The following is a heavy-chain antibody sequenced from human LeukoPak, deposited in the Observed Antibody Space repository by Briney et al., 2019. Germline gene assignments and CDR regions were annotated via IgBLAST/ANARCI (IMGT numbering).Heavy chain of an antibody. J-gene: IGHJ4*02. CDR1: EFTFSSYW. CDR2: INSDGSIT. CDR3: AKGAYYYDY. Sequence: GGSLRLSCAASEFTFSSYWMHWVRQAPGKGLVWVSRINSDGSITTYADSVKGRFTISRDNAKNTLYLQMNSLRAEDTAIYYCAKGAYYYDYWGQGALVTVSS. V-gene: IGHV3-74*01.